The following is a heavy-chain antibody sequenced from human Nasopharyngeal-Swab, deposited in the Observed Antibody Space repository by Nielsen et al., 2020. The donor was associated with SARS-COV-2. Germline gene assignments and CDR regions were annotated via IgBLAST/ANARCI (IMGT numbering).Heavy chain of an antibody. Sequence: GGSLRLSCAASGFAFTDYSMDWVRQAPGKGLEWVSYITSSSSTRYYADSAKGRFTVSRDNAKNSLYLQMSSLRDEDTAVYYCVREFEATGATYLDYWVLGTLVTVSS. CDR1: GFAFTDYS. CDR3: VREFEATGATYLDY. CDR2: ITSSSSTR. V-gene: IGHV3-48*02. D-gene: IGHD1-26*01. J-gene: IGHJ4*02.